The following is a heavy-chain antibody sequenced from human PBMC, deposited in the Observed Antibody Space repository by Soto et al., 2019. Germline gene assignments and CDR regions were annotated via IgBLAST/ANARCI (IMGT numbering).Heavy chain of an antibody. D-gene: IGHD3-22*01. Sequence: ASVKVSCKASGYTFTSYDINWVRQATGQGLEWMGWMNPNSGNTVYAQKFQGRVTMTRNTSISTAYMELSSLRSEDTAVYYCARDGNYYDSSGYYYSSYYYGMDVWGQGTTVTVSS. V-gene: IGHV1-8*01. J-gene: IGHJ6*02. CDR2: MNPNSGNT. CDR1: GYTFTSYD. CDR3: ARDGNYYDSSGYYYSSYYYGMDV.